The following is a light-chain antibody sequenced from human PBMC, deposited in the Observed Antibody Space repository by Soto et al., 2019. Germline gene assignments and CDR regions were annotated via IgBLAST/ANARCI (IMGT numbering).Light chain of an antibody. J-gene: IGLJ1*01. V-gene: IGLV2-14*01. Sequence: QSVLTQPASVSGSPGQSITISCTGTSGDVGRFNFVTWYQQHPGEVPKHMIYEVSARPSGVSNRFSGSKSGNTASLTISGLQAEDEADYYCSSHTSSGTYVFGTGTKVTVL. CDR1: SGDVGRFNF. CDR2: EVS. CDR3: SSHTSSGTYV.